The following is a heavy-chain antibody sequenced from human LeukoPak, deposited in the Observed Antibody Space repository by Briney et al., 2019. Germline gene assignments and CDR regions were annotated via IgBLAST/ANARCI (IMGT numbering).Heavy chain of an antibody. V-gene: IGHV3-30*07. Sequence: SVKGRFTISRDISKNTVLLQMYSLRVEDTAVYYCARGHVDVVATNAFDIWGQGTMVTVS. J-gene: IGHJ3*02. CDR3: ARGHVDVVATNAFDI. D-gene: IGHD5-12*01.